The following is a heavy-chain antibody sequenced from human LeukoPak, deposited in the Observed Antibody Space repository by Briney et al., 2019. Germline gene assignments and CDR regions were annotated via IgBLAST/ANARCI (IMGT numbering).Heavy chain of an antibody. CDR2: ISSSSTYK. J-gene: IGHJ6*04. Sequence: GGSLRLSCAASGFTFSSYSMSWVRQGPGKGLEWVSSISSSSTYKYYADSVKGRFTISRDNAKNSLYLQMNSLRAEDTAVYYCAELGITMIGGVWGKGTTVTISS. CDR3: AELGITMIGGV. D-gene: IGHD3-10*02. CDR1: GFTFSSYS. V-gene: IGHV3-21*01.